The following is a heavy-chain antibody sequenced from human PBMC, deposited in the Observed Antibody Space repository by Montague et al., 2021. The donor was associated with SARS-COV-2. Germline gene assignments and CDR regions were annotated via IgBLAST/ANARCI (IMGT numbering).Heavy chain of an antibody. CDR1: GFTFSSYD. V-gene: IGHV3-13*04. Sequence: SLRLSCAASGFTFSSYDMHWVRQATGKGLEWVSAIGTAGDTYYPGSVKGRFTISRENAKNSLYLQMNSLRAGDTAVYYCASGVTMVQGVISRYYYYCGMDVWGQGTTVTVSS. CDR3: ASGVTMVQGVISRYYYYCGMDV. J-gene: IGHJ6*02. D-gene: IGHD3-10*01. CDR2: IGTAGDT.